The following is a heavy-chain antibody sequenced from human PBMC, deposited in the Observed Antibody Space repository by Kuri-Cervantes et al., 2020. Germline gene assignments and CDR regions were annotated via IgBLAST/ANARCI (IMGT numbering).Heavy chain of an antibody. CDR2: FGSVGDT. Sequence: GESLKISCAASGFTFSRYDMHWVRQSTGKGLEWVSAFGSVGDTYYSDSVKGRFTISRENAKNSLYLQMNSLRAEDTAVYYCARHGDMMDVWGQGTTVTVSS. V-gene: IGHV3-13*01. D-gene: IGHD2-15*01. CDR1: GFTFSRYD. J-gene: IGHJ6*02. CDR3: ARHGDMMDV.